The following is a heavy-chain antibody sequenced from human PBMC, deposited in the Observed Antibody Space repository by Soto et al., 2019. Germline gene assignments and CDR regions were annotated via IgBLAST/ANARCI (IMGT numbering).Heavy chain of an antibody. J-gene: IGHJ4*02. V-gene: IGHV1-69*04. D-gene: IGHD5-12*01. Sequence: SLPVSCRASVCTFTTHRITGRRHASGHGTEWMGRIIPMLAITNYAQKFQGRVTITADKSTTTAYMEVSSLRPEDTAMYYCVRDSPIGSAFSGHDHIDAWGQGTLVTVSS. CDR3: VRDSPIGSAFSGHDHIDA. CDR2: IIPMLAIT. CDR1: VCTFTTHR.